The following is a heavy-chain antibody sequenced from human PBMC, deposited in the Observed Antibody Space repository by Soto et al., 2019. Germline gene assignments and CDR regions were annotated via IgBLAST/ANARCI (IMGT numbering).Heavy chain of an antibody. Sequence: QVQLVQSGAEVKKPGASVKVSCKASGYTFTSYAMHWVRQAPGQRLEWMGWINAGNGNTKYSQKFQGRVTITRDTSSSTAYMELSSLRSEDTAVYYCARGRLLLWFYNWGQGTLVTVSS. V-gene: IGHV1-3*01. D-gene: IGHD3-10*01. CDR1: GYTFTSYA. CDR3: ARGRLLLWFYN. J-gene: IGHJ4*02. CDR2: INAGNGNT.